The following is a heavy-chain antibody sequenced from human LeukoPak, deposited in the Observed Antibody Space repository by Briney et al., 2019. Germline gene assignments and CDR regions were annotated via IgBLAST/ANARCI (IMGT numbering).Heavy chain of an antibody. V-gene: IGHV3-23*01. CDR3: AKDPGYSSGWPVFDY. D-gene: IGHD6-19*01. Sequence: GGSLRLSCAASGFTFSSYAMSWVRQAPGKGLEWVSAISGSGGSSYYADSVKGRFTISRDNSKNTLYLQMNSLRAEDTAVYYCAKDPGYSSGWPVFDYWGQGTLVTVSS. CDR2: ISGSGGSS. J-gene: IGHJ4*02. CDR1: GFTFSSYA.